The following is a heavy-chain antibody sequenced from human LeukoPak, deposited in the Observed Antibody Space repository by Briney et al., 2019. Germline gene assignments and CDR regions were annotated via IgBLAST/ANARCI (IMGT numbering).Heavy chain of an antibody. Sequence: PGGSLRLSCAASGFTFDDYGMSWVRQAPGKGLEWVSGINWNGGSTGYADSVKGRFTISRGNAKNSLYLQMNSLRAEDTALYYCARDIVGATTGAYFDCWGQGTLVTVSS. CDR3: ARDIVGATTGAYFDC. CDR2: INWNGGST. J-gene: IGHJ4*02. CDR1: GFTFDDYG. D-gene: IGHD1-26*01. V-gene: IGHV3-20*04.